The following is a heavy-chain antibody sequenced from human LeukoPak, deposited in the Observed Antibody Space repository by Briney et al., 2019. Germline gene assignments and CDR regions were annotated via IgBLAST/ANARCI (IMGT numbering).Heavy chain of an antibody. Sequence: PGGSLRLSCAASGFTFSSYSMNWVRQAPGKGLEWVSYISSSSSTIYYADPVKGRFTISRDNAKNSLYLQMNSMRAEDTAVYYCASGWYEHYWGQGTLLTVSS. J-gene: IGHJ4*02. D-gene: IGHD6-19*01. CDR3: ASGWYEHY. CDR2: ISSSSSTI. CDR1: GFTFSSYS. V-gene: IGHV3-48*01.